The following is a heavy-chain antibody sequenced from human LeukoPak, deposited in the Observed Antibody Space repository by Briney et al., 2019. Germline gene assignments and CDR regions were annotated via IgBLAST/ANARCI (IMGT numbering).Heavy chain of an antibody. CDR3: AKVAGVDNYYYMDV. Sequence: GGSLRLSCAASGFTFSSYAMDWVRQAPGKGLEWVSSISASVGNIYYADSVKGRFTISRDNSKNTLHLQMNSQRVDDTAVYYCAKVAGVDNYYYMDVWGKGTTVTVSS. V-gene: IGHV3-23*01. D-gene: IGHD2-15*01. CDR1: GFTFSSYA. J-gene: IGHJ6*03. CDR2: ISASVGNI.